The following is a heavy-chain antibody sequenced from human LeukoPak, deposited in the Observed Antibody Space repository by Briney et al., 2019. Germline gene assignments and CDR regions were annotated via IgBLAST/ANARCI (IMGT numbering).Heavy chain of an antibody. CDR2: INPNRGGT. Sequence: SVKVSCKTSVYTFTCYYMHWVRPAPGQGVEWMGWINPNRGGTNYPHIFQGRATLTRDTSHRPDYMEQLGLACDDHAVYYCARDDPTGARDAFDIWGQGTMVTVSS. V-gene: IGHV1-2*07. CDR3: ARDDPTGARDAFDI. CDR1: VYTFTCYY. J-gene: IGHJ3*02. D-gene: IGHD7-27*01.